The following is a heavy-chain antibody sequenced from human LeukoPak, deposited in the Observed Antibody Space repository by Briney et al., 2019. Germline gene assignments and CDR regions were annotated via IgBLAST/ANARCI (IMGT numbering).Heavy chain of an antibody. D-gene: IGHD6-13*01. CDR3: ARGALETTYTDDTAAGDAFDI. CDR2: INPNSDGT. CDR1: GYTFTGYY. J-gene: IGHJ3*02. V-gene: IGHV1-2*02. Sequence: ASVKVSCKSSGYTFTGYYMHWVRQAPGQGLEWMGWINPNSDGTNSAQKFQGRVTMTRDTSISTAYMELSRLRSDDTAVYYCARGALETTYTDDTAAGDAFDIWGQGTMVTVSS.